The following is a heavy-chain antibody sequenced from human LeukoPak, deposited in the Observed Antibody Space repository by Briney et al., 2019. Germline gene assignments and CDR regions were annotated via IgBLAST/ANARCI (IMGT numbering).Heavy chain of an antibody. CDR2: IYYSGST. D-gene: IGHD1-26*01. Sequence: PSQTLSLTCAVSGGSISSGDYYWSWIRQPPGKGLEWIGYIYYSGSTYYNPSLKGRVTISVDTSKNQFSLKLTSVTAADTAVYYCARAGATHWLARWGQGTLVTVSS. V-gene: IGHV4-30-4*08. CDR1: GGSISSGDYY. CDR3: ARAGATHWLAR. J-gene: IGHJ5*02.